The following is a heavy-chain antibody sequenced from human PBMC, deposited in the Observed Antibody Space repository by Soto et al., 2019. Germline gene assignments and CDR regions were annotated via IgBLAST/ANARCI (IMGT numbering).Heavy chain of an antibody. CDR3: ARQGDFWSGSGDFDY. CDR1: GGSISSNNYY. Sequence: QLQLHESGPGLVKPSETLSLTCSVSGGSISSNNYYWGWIRQPPGKGLEWIGSIYYNGFTYYNPSLKSQVTISVDTSKNQFSLKLTSVTATDTAVYYCARQGDFWSGSGDFDYWGQGILVPVSS. D-gene: IGHD3-3*01. J-gene: IGHJ4*02. V-gene: IGHV4-39*01. CDR2: IYYNGFT.